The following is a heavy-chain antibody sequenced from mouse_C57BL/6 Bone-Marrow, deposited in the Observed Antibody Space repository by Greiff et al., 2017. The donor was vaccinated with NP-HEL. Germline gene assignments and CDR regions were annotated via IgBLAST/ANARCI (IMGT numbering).Heavy chain of an antibody. Sequence: EVMLVESEGGLVQPGSSMKLSCTASGFTFSDYYMAWVRQVPEKGLEWVANINYDSSSTYYLDSLKSRFIISRDNAKNILYLQMSSLKSEDTATYYCAREGGLRRRTYAMDYWGQGTSVTVSS. D-gene: IGHD2-4*01. CDR3: AREGGLRRRTYAMDY. CDR2: INYDSSST. V-gene: IGHV5-16*01. CDR1: GFTFSDYY. J-gene: IGHJ4*01.